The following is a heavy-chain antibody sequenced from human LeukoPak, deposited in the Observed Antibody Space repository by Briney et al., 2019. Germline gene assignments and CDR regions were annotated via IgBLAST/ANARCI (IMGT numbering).Heavy chain of an antibody. CDR3: ASSHSSGYHFG. CDR2: IYHSGST. CDR1: GGSISSSNW. Sequence: GSLRLSCAVSGGSISSSNWWSWVRQPPGKGLEWIGEIYHSGSTNYNPSLKSRVTISVDKSRSQFSLKLSSVTAADTAVYYCASSHSSGYHFGGGQGTLVTVSS. D-gene: IGHD3-22*01. J-gene: IGHJ4*02. V-gene: IGHV4-4*02.